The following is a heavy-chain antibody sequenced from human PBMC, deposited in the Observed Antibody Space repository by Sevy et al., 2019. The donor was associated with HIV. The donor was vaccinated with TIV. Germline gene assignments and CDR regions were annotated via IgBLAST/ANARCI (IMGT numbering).Heavy chain of an antibody. J-gene: IGHJ6*03. CDR1: GFTFTNYY. D-gene: IGHD3-9*01. CDR2: IDQDGGEK. V-gene: IGHV3-7*01. Sequence: GGSLRLSCAASGFTFTNYYMSWVRQAPGKGLEWVANIDQDGGEKYYVDSVKGRFTISRDNARNSLFLQMNSLGAEDTVVYYCARARYYDILTGQNYYYYMDVWGKGTTVTVSS. CDR3: ARARYYDILTGQNYYYYMDV.